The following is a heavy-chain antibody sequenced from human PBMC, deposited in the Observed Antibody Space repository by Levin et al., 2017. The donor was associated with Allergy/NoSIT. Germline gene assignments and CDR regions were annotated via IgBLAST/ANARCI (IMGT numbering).Heavy chain of an antibody. V-gene: IGHV2-5*02. CDR1: GFSLSTSGMG. Sequence: SGPTLVKTTQTLTLTCTFSGFSLSTSGMGVAWIRQPPGKAPEWLAVIYWDDDKRYSPSLKTRLTITKDTSKNQVVLTMTNMDPVDTATYYCPHRNPFGSGSYFFDFWGQGTLVTVSS. CDR3: PHRNPFGSGSYFFDF. CDR2: IYWDDDK. D-gene: IGHD3-10*01. J-gene: IGHJ4*02.